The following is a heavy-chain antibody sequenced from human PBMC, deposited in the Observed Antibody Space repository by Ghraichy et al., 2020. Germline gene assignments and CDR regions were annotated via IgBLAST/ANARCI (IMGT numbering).Heavy chain of an antibody. CDR3: AREPWSFDM. Sequence: ETLSLTCAASGFSISRYWMSWVRQTPGGGLEWVANIHPDGSETYYVDSVKGRFTISRDNGKNTLYLQMDSLRVEDTAVYYCAREPWSFDMWGQGTMVTVSS. J-gene: IGHJ3*02. CDR1: GFSISRYW. V-gene: IGHV3-7*01. CDR2: IHPDGSET.